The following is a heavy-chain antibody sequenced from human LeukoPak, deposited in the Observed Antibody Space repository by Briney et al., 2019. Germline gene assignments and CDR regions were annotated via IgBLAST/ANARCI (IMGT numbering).Heavy chain of an antibody. D-gene: IGHD1-7*01. CDR1: GYTFTDLS. CDR2: FYPEDGET. Sequence: GASVTVCFTVSGYTFTDLSMHWVRQAPGKGIEWMGGFYPEDGETIYAQKFQGRVTMTEDTSTDTAYTELSCMRSEDTAVYYCATRLTPSVELVAFDIWGQGTLVTVSS. V-gene: IGHV1-24*01. J-gene: IGHJ3*02. CDR3: ATRLTPSVELVAFDI.